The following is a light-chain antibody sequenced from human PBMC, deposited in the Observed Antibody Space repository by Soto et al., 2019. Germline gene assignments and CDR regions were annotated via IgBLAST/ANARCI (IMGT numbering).Light chain of an antibody. CDR3: SSYTSSSTLV. CDR2: EVS. CDR1: SSDVGDYNY. J-gene: IGLJ2*01. Sequence: QSALTQPASVSGSPGQSITISCTGTSSDVGDYNYVSWYQQHPGKAPKVMIYEVSNRPSGVSNRFSGSKSGNTASLTTSGLQAEDEADYYCSSYTSSSTLVFGGGTKLTVL. V-gene: IGLV2-14*01.